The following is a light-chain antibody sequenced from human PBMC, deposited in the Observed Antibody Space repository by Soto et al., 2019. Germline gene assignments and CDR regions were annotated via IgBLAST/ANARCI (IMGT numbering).Light chain of an antibody. V-gene: IGKV3-20*01. J-gene: IGKJ5*01. CDR3: QQYGSSPRIT. CDR2: GAS. Sequence: EIVLTQSPGTLSLSPGERATLSCRASQSVSGSYLAWYQQKPGQAPRLLIYGASSRATGIPDRFSGSGSGTDFTLTISRLEPEDFAVYYCQQYGSSPRITFCQGTRLEIK. CDR1: QSVSGSY.